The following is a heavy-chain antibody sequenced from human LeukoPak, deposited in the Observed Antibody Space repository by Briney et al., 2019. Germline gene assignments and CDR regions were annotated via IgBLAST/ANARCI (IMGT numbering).Heavy chain of an antibody. CDR3: AKDRYSTGESGWFDP. CDR1: GFTFISHA. D-gene: IGHD5-12*01. Sequence: GGSLRLSCVGSGFTFISHAMSWVRQAPGKGLEWVSGISGSGGRTYYADSVKGRFTISRDNSKNTLYLQMNSLRVDETAVYYCAKDRYSTGESGWFDPWGQGTLVTVSS. J-gene: IGHJ5*02. V-gene: IGHV3-23*01. CDR2: ISGSGGRT.